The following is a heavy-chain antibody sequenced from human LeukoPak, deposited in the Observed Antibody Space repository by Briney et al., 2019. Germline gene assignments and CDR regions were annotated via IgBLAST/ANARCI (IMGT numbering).Heavy chain of an antibody. D-gene: IGHD2-2*01. CDR3: ARAPNYCSSTSCYENWFDP. Sequence: KPSETLSPTCTVSGGSISSGGYYWSWIRQPPGKGLEWIGYIYHSGSTYYNPSLKSRVTISVDRSKNQFSLKLSSVTAADTAVYYCARAPNYCSSTSCYENWFDPWGQGTLVTVSS. CDR1: GGSISSGGYY. J-gene: IGHJ5*02. V-gene: IGHV4-30-2*01. CDR2: IYHSGST.